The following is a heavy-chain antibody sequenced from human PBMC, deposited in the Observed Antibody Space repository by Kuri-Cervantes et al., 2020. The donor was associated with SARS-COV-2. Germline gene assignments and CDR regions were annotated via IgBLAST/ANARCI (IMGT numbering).Heavy chain of an antibody. D-gene: IGHD2-15*01. CDR2: IYTSGST. Sequence: ESLKISCTVSGGSISSYYWSWIRQPAGKGLEWIGRIYTSGSTNYNPSLKSRVTMSVDTSKNQFSLKLSSVTAADTAVYYCARRPPYCSGGSCYYYYYGMDVWGQGTTVTVSS. J-gene: IGHJ6*02. CDR1: GGSISSYY. V-gene: IGHV4-4*07. CDR3: ARRPPYCSGGSCYYYYYGMDV.